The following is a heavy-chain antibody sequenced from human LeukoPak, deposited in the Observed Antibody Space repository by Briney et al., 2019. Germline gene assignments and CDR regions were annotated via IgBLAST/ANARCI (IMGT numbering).Heavy chain of an antibody. CDR3: SRGEQQLGWVYFDC. CDR2: INPNSGAT. J-gene: IGHJ4*01. CDR1: GYTFTGYY. Sequence: ASVKVSCKASGYTFTGYYMHWVRQAPGQGLEWMGWINPNSGATNYAQKFQGRVTMTRDTSISTAYMELSRLRSDDTAVYYCSRGEQQLGWVYFDCWGQGTLVTVSS. V-gene: IGHV1-2*02. D-gene: IGHD6-13*01.